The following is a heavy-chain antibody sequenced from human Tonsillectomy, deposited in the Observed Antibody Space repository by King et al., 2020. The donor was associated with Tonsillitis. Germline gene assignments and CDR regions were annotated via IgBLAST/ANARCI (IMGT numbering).Heavy chain of an antibody. CDR1: GFTFSSYS. Sequence: VQLVESGGGLVKPGGSLRLSCAASGFTFSSYSINWVRQAPGKGLEWVSSISSGSTYIYYADSVKGRFTISRDNARKSLYLQMNSLRAEATAVYFCARPIDTGGLHWYFDLWGRGTLVTVSS. CDR2: ISSGSTYI. CDR3: ARPIDTGGLHWYFDL. D-gene: IGHD2-8*02. V-gene: IGHV3-21*01. J-gene: IGHJ2*01.